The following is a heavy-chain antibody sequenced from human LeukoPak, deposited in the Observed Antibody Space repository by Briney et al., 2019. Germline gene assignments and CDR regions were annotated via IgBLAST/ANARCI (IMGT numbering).Heavy chain of an antibody. D-gene: IGHD6-13*01. J-gene: IGHJ5*02. CDR3: ARGQGSTWTGWFDP. CDR1: GDSISSYY. CDR2: IYYSGST. Sequence: SETLSLTCTVSGDSISSYYWSWIRQPPGKGLEWIGYIYYSGSTEYNPSLKSRVTILVDTSKNQFSLKLSSVTAADTAVYFCARGQGSTWTGWFDPWGQGTLVTVSS. V-gene: IGHV4-59*01.